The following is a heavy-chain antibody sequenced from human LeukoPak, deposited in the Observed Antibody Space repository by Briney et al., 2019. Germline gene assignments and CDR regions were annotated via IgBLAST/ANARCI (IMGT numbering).Heavy chain of an antibody. V-gene: IGHV1-24*01. Sequence: ASVRVSRKVSGYTVPELSMNWVRQAPGKGLEWMGGFDFEAGETIYAQKFQGRFTMTEDSSVNIAYMELNSLISEDTAVYYCAAVLYSSNLAWFDPWGQGTLVTVSS. CDR3: AAVLYSSNLAWFDP. CDR2: FDFEAGET. J-gene: IGHJ5*02. CDR1: GYTVPELS. D-gene: IGHD6-13*01.